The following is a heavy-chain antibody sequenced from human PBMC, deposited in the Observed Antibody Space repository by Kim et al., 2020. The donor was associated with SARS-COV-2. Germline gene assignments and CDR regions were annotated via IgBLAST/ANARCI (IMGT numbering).Heavy chain of an antibody. CDR1: GFTFSSYA. J-gene: IGHJ4*01. CDR2: ISSNGGST. D-gene: IGHD3-9*01. CDR3: ARGIYDILTGYYYYFDY. V-gene: IGHV3-64*01. Sequence: GGSLRLSCAASGFTFSSYAMHWVRQAPGKGLEYVSAISSNGGSTYYANSVKVRFTISRDNSKNTLYLQMGSLRAEDMAVYYCARGIYDILTGYYYYFDY.